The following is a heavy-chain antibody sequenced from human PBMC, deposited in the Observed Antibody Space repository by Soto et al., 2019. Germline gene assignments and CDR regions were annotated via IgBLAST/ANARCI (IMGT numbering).Heavy chain of an antibody. J-gene: IGHJ4*02. D-gene: IGHD2-15*01. CDR1: GTSVTSYSYY. CDR3: ARGYCSGGSCYYFDY. V-gene: IGHV4-61*01. Sequence: PSETLSLTCNVSGTSVTSYSYYWNWIRQPPGKGLEWIGYVFESENTKYNPSLKGRASISVDTSKNQFSLTLTSVTAADTAVYYCARGYCSGGSCYYFDYWGQGTLVTVSS. CDR2: VFESENT.